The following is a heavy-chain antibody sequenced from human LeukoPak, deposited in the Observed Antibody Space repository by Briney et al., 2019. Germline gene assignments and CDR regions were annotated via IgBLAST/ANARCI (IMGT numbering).Heavy chain of an antibody. Sequence: QSGGSLRLSCAASGFTFSSHAMSWVRQAPGKGLEWVSAISGSGGSTYYADSVKGRFTISRDNSKNTLYLQMNSLRAEDTAVYYCAKALYCTNGVCYGPAAPLPPDYSYYSYMAVWGKGTTVTVSS. CDR3: AKALYCTNGVCYGPAAPLPPDYSYYSYMAV. D-gene: IGHD2-8*01. CDR1: GFTFSSHA. J-gene: IGHJ6*03. CDR2: ISGSGGST. V-gene: IGHV3-23*01.